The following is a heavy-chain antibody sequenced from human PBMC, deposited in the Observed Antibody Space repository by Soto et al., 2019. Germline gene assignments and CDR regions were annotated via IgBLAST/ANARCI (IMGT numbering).Heavy chain of an antibody. V-gene: IGHV4-39*01. CDR3: ASRTPGYSGYDTIRY. CDR2: IYYSGST. Sequence: SETLALTSTVSGGSISSSSYYWGWIRQPPGKGLEWIGSIYYSGSTYYNPSLKSRVTISVDTSKNQFSLKLSSVTAADTTVYYCASRTPGYSGYDTIRYWGQGTLVTVSS. J-gene: IGHJ4*02. D-gene: IGHD5-12*01. CDR1: GGSISSSSYY.